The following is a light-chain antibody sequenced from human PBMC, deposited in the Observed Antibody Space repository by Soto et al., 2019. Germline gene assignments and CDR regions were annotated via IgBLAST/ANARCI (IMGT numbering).Light chain of an antibody. Sequence: QSALTQPASVSGSPGQSITISCTGTSSDVGGYNYVSWYQQHPGKAPKLMIYDVCNRPSGVSNRFSGSKSGNTASLTISGLQAEDEADYYCSSYTSSSTYVVFGGGTQLTVL. CDR3: SSYTSSSTYVV. CDR2: DVC. CDR1: SSDVGGYNY. J-gene: IGLJ2*01. V-gene: IGLV2-14*01.